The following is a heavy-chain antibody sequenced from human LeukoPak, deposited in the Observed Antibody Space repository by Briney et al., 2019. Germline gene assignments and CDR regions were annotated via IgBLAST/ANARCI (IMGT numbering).Heavy chain of an antibody. CDR3: ARAGDGYNFDRPFDI. Sequence: PSQTLSLTCTVSGGSISSGGYYWSWIRQHPGKGLEWIGYIYYSGSTYYNPSLKSRVTISVDTSKNQFPLKLSSVTAADTAVYYCARAGDGYNFDRPFDIWGQGTMVTVSS. V-gene: IGHV4-31*03. CDR1: GGSISSGGYY. D-gene: IGHD5-24*01. CDR2: IYYSGST. J-gene: IGHJ3*02.